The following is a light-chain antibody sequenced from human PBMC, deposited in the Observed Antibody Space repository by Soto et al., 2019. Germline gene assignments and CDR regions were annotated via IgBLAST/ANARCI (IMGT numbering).Light chain of an antibody. CDR3: QQYNNWPRT. CDR2: GAS. CDR1: QTVLTN. J-gene: IGKJ1*01. Sequence: EIVMTQSPATLSVSPGERATLSCRASQTVLTNLAWYQQKPGQAPRLLIYGASTRATAIPARFSGSGSGTEFTLTISSLQSEDFAVYYCQQYNNWPRTFGQGTKVDI. V-gene: IGKV3-15*01.